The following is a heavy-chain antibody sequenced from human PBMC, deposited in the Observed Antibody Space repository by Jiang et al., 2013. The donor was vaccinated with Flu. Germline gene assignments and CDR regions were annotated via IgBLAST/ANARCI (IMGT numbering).Heavy chain of an antibody. CDR2: YN. Sequence: YNDYAVSVKSRITINPDTSKNQFSLQLNSVTPEDTAVYYCARDRGDSSNFNWFDPWGQGTLVTVSS. CDR3: ARDRGDSSNFNWFDP. D-gene: IGHD6-19*01. V-gene: IGHV6-1*01. J-gene: IGHJ5*02.